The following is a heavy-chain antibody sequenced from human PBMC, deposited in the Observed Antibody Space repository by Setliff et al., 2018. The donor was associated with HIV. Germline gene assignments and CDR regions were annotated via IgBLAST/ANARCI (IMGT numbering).Heavy chain of an antibody. J-gene: IGHJ6*03. CDR2: VDPEDGET. Sequence: ASVKVSCKASGYIFTDYYMHWVQQAPGKGLEWMGRVDPEDGETIYAEKFQGRVTITADTSTDTAYMELSSLRSEDTAVYYCARARRDSYDRGRRNHYYIDVWGKGTTVTVSS. V-gene: IGHV1-69-2*01. D-gene: IGHD3-22*01. CDR1: GYIFTDYY. CDR3: ARARRDSYDRGRRNHYYIDV.